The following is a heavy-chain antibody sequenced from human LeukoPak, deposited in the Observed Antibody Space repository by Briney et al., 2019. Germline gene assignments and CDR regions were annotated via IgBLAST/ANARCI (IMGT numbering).Heavy chain of an antibody. J-gene: IGHJ4*02. V-gene: IGHV1-69*04. CDR3: ARDHKSLKPVVGATPSFDY. CDR1: GGTFSSYA. D-gene: IGHD1-26*01. CDR2: IIPILGIA. Sequence: GSSVKVSCKASGGTFSSYAISWVRQAPGQGLEWMGRIIPILGIANYAQKFQGRVTITADKPTSTAYMELSSLRSEDTAVYYCARDHKSLKPVVGATPSFDYWGQGTLVTVSS.